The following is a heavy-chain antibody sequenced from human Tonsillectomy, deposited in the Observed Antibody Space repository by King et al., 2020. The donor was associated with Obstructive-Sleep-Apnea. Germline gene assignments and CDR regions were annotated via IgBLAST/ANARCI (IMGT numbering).Heavy chain of an antibody. J-gene: IGHJ6*02. D-gene: IGHD3-10*01. Sequence: VQLVESGGGLVQPGGSLRLSCAASGFTFSSYAMSWVRQAPGKGLEWVSAISGSGGSAYYADSVKGRFTFSRDNSKNTLYLQMNSLRAEDTAVYYCAKDKGVVGGGGRHYYYYGMDVWGQGTTVTVSS. CDR2: ISGSGGSA. CDR1: GFTFSSYA. CDR3: AKDKGVVGGGGRHYYYYGMDV. V-gene: IGHV3-23*04.